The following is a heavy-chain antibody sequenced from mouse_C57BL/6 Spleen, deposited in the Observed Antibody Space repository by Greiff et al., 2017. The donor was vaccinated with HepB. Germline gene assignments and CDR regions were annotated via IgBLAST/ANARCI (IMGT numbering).Heavy chain of an antibody. Sequence: VQLQQPGAELVRPGSSVKLSCKASGYTFTSYWMDWVKQRPGQGLEWIGNIYPSDSETHYNQKFKDKATLTVDKSSSTAYMQLSSLTSEDSAVYYCARGYYSNSAWFAYWGQGTLVTVSA. CDR1: GYTFTSYW. J-gene: IGHJ3*01. D-gene: IGHD2-5*01. CDR2: IYPSDSET. CDR3: ARGYYSNSAWFAY. V-gene: IGHV1-61*01.